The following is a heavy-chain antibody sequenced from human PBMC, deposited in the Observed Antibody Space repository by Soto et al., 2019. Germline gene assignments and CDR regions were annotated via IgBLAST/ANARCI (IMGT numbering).Heavy chain of an antibody. D-gene: IGHD3-16*01. V-gene: IGHV3-11*01. CDR3: ARVRGTGSPGAYGMDV. CDR1: GFTFSDYY. Sequence: GGSLRLSCAASGFTFSDYYMSWIRQAPGKGLEWVSYISSSGSTIYYADSVKGRFTISRDNAKNSLYLQMNSLRAEDTAVYYCARVRGTGSPGAYGMDVWGQGTTVTVSS. J-gene: IGHJ6*02. CDR2: ISSSGSTI.